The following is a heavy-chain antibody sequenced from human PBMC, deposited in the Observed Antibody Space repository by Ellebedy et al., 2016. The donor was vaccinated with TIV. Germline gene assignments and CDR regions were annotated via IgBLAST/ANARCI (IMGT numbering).Heavy chain of an antibody. CDR2: ISNSGHTI. D-gene: IGHD6-13*01. CDR1: GSIFSDYY. J-gene: IGHJ5*02. CDR3: ARDARFIDQQHNWFDP. Sequence: GESLKISCAASGSIFSDYYMSWIRQAPGKGLEWVSYISNSGHTIYYADSVKGRFTISRDNAENSLYLQMNSLRPEDTAVYYCARDARFIDQQHNWFDPWGQGTLVTVSS. V-gene: IGHV3-11*01.